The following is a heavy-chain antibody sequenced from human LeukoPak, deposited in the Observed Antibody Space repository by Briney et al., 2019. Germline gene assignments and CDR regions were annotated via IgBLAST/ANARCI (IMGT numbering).Heavy chain of an antibody. CDR3: ARGGIVVVPAASIDY. J-gene: IGHJ4*02. Sequence: ASVKVSCKASGYTFTSNYIHWVRQAPGQGLEWMGWINTNTGNPTYAQGFTGRFVFSLDTSVSTAYLQISSLKAEDTAVYYCARGGIVVVPAASIDYWGQGTLVTVSS. D-gene: IGHD2-2*01. CDR2: INTNTGNP. V-gene: IGHV7-4-1*02. CDR1: GYTFTSNY.